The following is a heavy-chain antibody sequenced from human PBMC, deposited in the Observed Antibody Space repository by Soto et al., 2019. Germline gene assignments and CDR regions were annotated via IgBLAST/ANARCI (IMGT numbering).Heavy chain of an antibody. Sequence: PSETLSLTCTVSGVSMSSGGYCWSWIRQHPGQGLEWIGCMSYSGTTYNNPSLKSRLTISVDTSTNQFSLKLSSVTAADTAVYYCARDPEVATTPLGVFDSWGRGTLVTVSS. CDR1: GVSMSSGGYC. CDR3: ARDPEVATTPLGVFDS. CDR2: MSYSGTT. V-gene: IGHV4-31*03. D-gene: IGHD1-26*01. J-gene: IGHJ4*02.